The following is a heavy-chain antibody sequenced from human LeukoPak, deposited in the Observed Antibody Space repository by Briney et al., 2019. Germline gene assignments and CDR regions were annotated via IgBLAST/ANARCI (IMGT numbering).Heavy chain of an antibody. D-gene: IGHD2-15*01. CDR3: ARGPWYCSGGSCYSYNY. J-gene: IGHJ4*02. Sequence: SETLSLTCAVYGGSFSGYYWSWIRQPPGKGLEWIGEINHSGSTYYNPSLKSRVTISVDTSKNQFSLKLSSVTAADTAVYYCARGPWYCSGGSCYSYNYWGQGTLVTVSS. V-gene: IGHV4-34*01. CDR1: GGSFSGYY. CDR2: INHSGST.